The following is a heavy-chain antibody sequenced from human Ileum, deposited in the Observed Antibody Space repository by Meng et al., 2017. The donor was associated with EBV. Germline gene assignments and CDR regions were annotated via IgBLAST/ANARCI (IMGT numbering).Heavy chain of an antibody. CDR1: GDSISSDIW. J-gene: IGHJ4*02. CDR2: VYHRGDT. CDR3: GRDQGRELINH. Sequence: VQPAGSGPGLVKPSGTLSLPRTVSGDSISSDIWWSWVRQPPGKGLEWIGEVYHRGDTNYNPSLKSRVDISVDKSKNQFYLSLFSVTAADTAVYYCGRDQGRELINHWGQGTLVTVSS. V-gene: IGHV4-4*02. D-gene: IGHD1-7*01.